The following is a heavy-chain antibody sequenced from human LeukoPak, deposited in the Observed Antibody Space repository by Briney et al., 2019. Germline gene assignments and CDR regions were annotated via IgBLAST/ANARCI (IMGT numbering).Heavy chain of an antibody. D-gene: IGHD6-6*01. CDR3: ARRGGSSSRRSPIDY. Sequence: GGSLRLSCTASGFTFSDYWMTWVRQAPGKGPEWVANIKQDGSQRYYVDSVRGRFTISRDNAKNSIFLQMNSLRAEDTAVYYCARRGGSSSRRSPIDYWGQRTLVTVSS. J-gene: IGHJ4*02. V-gene: IGHV3-7*01. CDR2: IKQDGSQR. CDR1: GFTFSDYW.